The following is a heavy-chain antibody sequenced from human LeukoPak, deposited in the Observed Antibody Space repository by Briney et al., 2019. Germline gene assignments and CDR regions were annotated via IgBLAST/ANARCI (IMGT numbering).Heavy chain of an antibody. CDR1: GFTFSSYS. D-gene: IGHD2-15*01. CDR3: AKYFRSGNYYYMDV. Sequence: GGTLRLSCAASGFTFSSYSMNWVRQAPGEGLEWVSSISSSGSYIYYADSVNGRFTISRDNAKNSLYLQMNSLRAEDTAVYYCAKYFRSGNYYYMDVWGKGTTVTVSS. CDR2: ISSSGSYI. V-gene: IGHV3-21*01. J-gene: IGHJ6*03.